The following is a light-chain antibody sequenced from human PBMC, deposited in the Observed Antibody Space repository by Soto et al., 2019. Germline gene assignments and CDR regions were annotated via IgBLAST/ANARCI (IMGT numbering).Light chain of an antibody. CDR3: QQYATSPLT. J-gene: IGKJ4*01. Sequence: VLTQSPGTLSLSPGERATLSCRASQTVRNNYLAWYQQKPGQAPRLLIYDASSRATGIPDRFSGGGSGTEFTLTISRLEPEDFAVFYCQQYATSPLTFGGGTMVDVK. CDR2: DAS. V-gene: IGKV3-20*01. CDR1: QTVRNNY.